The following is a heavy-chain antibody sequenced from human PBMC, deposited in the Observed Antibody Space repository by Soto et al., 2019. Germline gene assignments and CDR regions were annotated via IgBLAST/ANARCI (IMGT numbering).Heavy chain of an antibody. V-gene: IGHV4-31*03. CDR3: ARGVLRFLEWLLDY. CDR2: IYYSGIT. J-gene: IGHJ4*02. D-gene: IGHD3-3*01. CDR1: GCSISSGGYY. Sequence: PSETLSLTFTVSGCSISSGGYYSSWIRQHPGKGLEWIGYIYYSGITYYNPSLKSRVTISVDTSKKQFSLKLSSVTAADTAVYYCARGVLRFLEWLLDYWGQGTLVTVSS.